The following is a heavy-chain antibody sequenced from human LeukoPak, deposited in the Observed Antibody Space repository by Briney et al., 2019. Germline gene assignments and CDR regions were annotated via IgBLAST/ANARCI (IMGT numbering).Heavy chain of an antibody. CDR2: IKSKTDGGTT. D-gene: IGHD3-3*01. CDR1: GFTFSNAW. Sequence: GGSLRLSCAASGFTFSNAWMGWVRQAPGKGLEWVGRIKSKTDGGTTDYAAPVKGRFTISRDDSKNTLYLQMSSLKTEDTAVYYCTTAYYDFWSGYYRFDYWGQGTLVTVSS. V-gene: IGHV3-15*01. J-gene: IGHJ4*02. CDR3: TTAYYDFWSGYYRFDY.